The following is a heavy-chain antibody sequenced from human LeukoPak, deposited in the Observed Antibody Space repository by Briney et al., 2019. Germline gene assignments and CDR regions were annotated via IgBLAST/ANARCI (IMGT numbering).Heavy chain of an antibody. J-gene: IGHJ4*02. CDR3: AKESLRYSSSSLDY. V-gene: IGHV3-23*01. D-gene: IGHD6-6*01. Sequence: GGSLKLSCAASGFTFSSYAMSWVRQAPGKGLEWVSAISGSGGSTYYADSVKGRFTIFRDNSKNTLYLQMNSLRAEDTAVYYCAKESLRYSSSSLDYWGQGTLVTVSS. CDR1: GFTFSSYA. CDR2: ISGSGGST.